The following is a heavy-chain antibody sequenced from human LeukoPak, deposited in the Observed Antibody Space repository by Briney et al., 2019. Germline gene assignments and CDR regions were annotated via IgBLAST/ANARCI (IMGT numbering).Heavy chain of an antibody. D-gene: IGHD3-10*01. J-gene: IGHJ4*02. CDR2: INQAGSDK. CDR1: GFTFSSSW. V-gene: IGHV3-7*01. Sequence: GGSLRLSCAASGFTFSSSWMAWVRQTPGKGLEWVANINQAGSDKNYVDSVKGRFTISRDNGKNSLYLQMNSLRAEDTALYYCARDYYTSGSHWGQGTLVIVSS. CDR3: ARDYYTSGSH.